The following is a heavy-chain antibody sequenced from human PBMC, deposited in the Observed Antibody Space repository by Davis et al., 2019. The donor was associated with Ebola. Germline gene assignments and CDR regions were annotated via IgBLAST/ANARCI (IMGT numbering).Heavy chain of an antibody. Sequence: SETLSLTCAVSGASINSNNWWSWVRQPPGKGLEWIGEIYHSGSTNYNPSLKSRVTISIAKSKNQFSLKLSSVTAADTAVYYCARVTYLPLDWGQGTLVTVSS. CDR3: ARVTYLPLD. V-gene: IGHV4-4*02. J-gene: IGHJ4*02. D-gene: IGHD2-15*01. CDR2: IYHSGST. CDR1: GASINSNNW.